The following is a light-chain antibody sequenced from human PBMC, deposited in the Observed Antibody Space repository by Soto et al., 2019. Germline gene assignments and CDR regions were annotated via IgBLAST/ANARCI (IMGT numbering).Light chain of an antibody. CDR2: GAS. Sequence: EIVLTQSPGTLSLSPGETATLSCRASQSVSSNFLAWYQQKPGQAPRLLIYGASSRATGIPDRFSGGASGTDFTLFISRLEHEDVAVYHCQQYGSSPPTFGPGTKVDIK. CDR3: QQYGSSPPT. J-gene: IGKJ3*01. CDR1: QSVSSNF. V-gene: IGKV3-20*01.